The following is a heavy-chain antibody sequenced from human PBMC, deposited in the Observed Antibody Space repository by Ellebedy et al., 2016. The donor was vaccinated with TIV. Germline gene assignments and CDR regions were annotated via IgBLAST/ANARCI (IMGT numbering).Heavy chain of an antibody. J-gene: IGHJ5*02. Sequence: GESLKISCVVSGFTFSTYAMRWFRQAPGKGLEWVSALTTGGVTFYADSVKGRFTISRDNAKNSLYLQMNSLRDEDTAVYYCATLTLAGPDRWGQGTLVTVSS. CDR3: ATLTLAGPDR. D-gene: IGHD2-15*01. CDR2: LTTGGVT. V-gene: IGHV3-23*01. CDR1: GFTFSTYA.